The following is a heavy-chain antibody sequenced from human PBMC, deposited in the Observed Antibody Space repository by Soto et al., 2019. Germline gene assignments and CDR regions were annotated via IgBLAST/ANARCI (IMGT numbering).Heavy chain of an antibody. Sequence: SETLSLTCTVSGGSISSYYWSWIRQPPGKGLEWIGYIYYSGSTNYNPSLKSRVTISVDTSKNQFSLKLSSVTAADTAVYYCARHRHYYGSGPYDYWGQGNLVTVS. CDR3: ARHRHYYGSGPYDY. J-gene: IGHJ4*02. D-gene: IGHD3-10*01. CDR2: IYYSGST. V-gene: IGHV4-59*08. CDR1: GGSISSYY.